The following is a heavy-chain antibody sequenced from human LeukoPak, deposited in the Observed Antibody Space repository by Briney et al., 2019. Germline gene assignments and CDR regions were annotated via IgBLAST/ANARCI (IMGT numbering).Heavy chain of an antibody. CDR2: MNPKSANT. CDR3: ARGRLSTSGWYKGDY. J-gene: IGHJ4*02. CDR1: GYTFTSYD. Sequence: ASVKVSCKASGYTFTSYDINWVRQATGQDLEWMGWMNPKSANTGYAQKFQGRVTMTRNTSINTAYMELSSLTSEDTAVYYCARGRLSTSGWYKGDYWGQGTLVTVSS. D-gene: IGHD6-19*01. V-gene: IGHV1-8*01.